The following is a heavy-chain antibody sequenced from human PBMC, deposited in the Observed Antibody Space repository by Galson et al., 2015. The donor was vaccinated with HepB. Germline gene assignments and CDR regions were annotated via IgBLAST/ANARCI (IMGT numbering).Heavy chain of an antibody. CDR2: IIPVFGTT. D-gene: IGHD3-3*01. V-gene: IGHV1-69*13. CDR3: ARVRNNWFDP. J-gene: IGHJ5*02. Sequence: SVKVSCKASGGTFSNYPIAWVRQAPGQGLEWMGGIIPVFGTTSFAQKFQGRVTIIADESTNTTYMELSGLRSEDTAVYYCARVRNNWFDPWGQGTRVTVSS. CDR1: GGTFSNYP.